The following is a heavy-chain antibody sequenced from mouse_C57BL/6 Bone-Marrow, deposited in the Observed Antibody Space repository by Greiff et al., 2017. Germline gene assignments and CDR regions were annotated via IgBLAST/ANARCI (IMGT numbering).Heavy chain of an antibody. V-gene: IGHV5-17*01. CDR3: AYYGSSYGYWYFDV. Sequence: EVHLVESGGGLVKPGGSLKLSCAASGFTFSDYGMHWVRQAPEKGLEWVAYISSGSSTIYYADTVKGRFTISRDNAKNTLFLQMTSLRSEDTAMYYCAYYGSSYGYWYFDVGGTGTAVTVTA. CDR2: ISSGSSTI. CDR1: GFTFSDYG. J-gene: IGHJ1*03. D-gene: IGHD1-1*01.